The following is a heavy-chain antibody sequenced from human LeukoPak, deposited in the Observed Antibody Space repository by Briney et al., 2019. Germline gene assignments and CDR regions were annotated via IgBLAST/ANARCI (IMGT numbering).Heavy chain of an antibody. CDR2: IYPGDSDT. CDR1: GYSFTSYW. V-gene: IGHV5-51*01. J-gene: IGHJ4*02. Sequence: GESLKISCEGSGYSFTSYWIGSVRHMAGKGLERMGIIYPGDSDTRYSPSFQVQLTISADMSISAAYLQCSSLKASDTSMYYCARLVSGYAELPDYWGQGTLVTVSS. D-gene: IGHD3-22*01. CDR3: ARLVSGYAELPDY.